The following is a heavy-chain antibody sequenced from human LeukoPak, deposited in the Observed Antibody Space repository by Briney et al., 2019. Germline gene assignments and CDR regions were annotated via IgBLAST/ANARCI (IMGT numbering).Heavy chain of an antibody. J-gene: IGHJ5*02. CDR1: GYTFIAYY. V-gene: IGHV1-2*02. CDR2: INPNTGGT. Sequence: ASVKVSCKASGYTFIAYYMHWVRQAPGQGLEWMGWINPNTGGTNYAQKFQGRVTMTRDTSISTAYMELSRLRSDDTAVYYCARDSDHDSKSPWGQGTPVAVSS. D-gene: IGHD4-11*01. CDR3: ARDSDHDSKSP.